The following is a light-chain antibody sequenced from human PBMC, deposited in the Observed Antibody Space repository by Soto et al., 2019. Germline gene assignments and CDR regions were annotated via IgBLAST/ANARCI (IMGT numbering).Light chain of an antibody. CDR3: TSYTSSTTLG. CDR1: SSDVSGYIY. CDR2: EVS. V-gene: IGLV2-14*01. Sequence: QSALTQPASVSGSPGQSITISCTGTSSDVSGYIYVSWYQHHPGKAPKLMIYEVSNRPSGVSNRFSGSKSGNTASLTISGLQAEDEADYYCTSYTSSTTLGFGGGTKVTVL. J-gene: IGLJ2*01.